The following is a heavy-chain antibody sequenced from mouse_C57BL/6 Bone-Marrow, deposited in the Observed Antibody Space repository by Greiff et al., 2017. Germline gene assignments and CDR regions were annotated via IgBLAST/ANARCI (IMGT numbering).Heavy chain of an antibody. V-gene: IGHV1-82*01. CDR1: GYAFSSSW. D-gene: IGHD1-1*01. Sequence: QVQLQQSGPELVKPGASVKISCKASGYAFSSSWMNWVKQRPGKGLEWIGRIYPGDGDTNYNGKFKGKATLTADKSSSTAYMQLSSLTSEDSAVYFCARDYYGSSLFAYWGQATLVTVSA. J-gene: IGHJ3*01. CDR3: ARDYYGSSLFAY. CDR2: IYPGDGDT.